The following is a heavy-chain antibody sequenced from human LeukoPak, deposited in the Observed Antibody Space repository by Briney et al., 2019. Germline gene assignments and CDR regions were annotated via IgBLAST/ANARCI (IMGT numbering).Heavy chain of an antibody. CDR2: IGSSSSTI. J-gene: IGHJ4*02. CDR3: ARGQYYYDTSGKEIIHDY. CDR1: GFTFSTYS. V-gene: IGHV3-48*01. D-gene: IGHD3-22*01. Sequence: PGGSLRLSCVASGFTFSTYSMNWVRQAPGKGLEWVSYIGSSSSTIYYADSVKGRFTIPRDNAKNSLYLQMNSLRAEDTAVYYCARGQYYYDTSGKEIIHDYWGQGTLVTVSA.